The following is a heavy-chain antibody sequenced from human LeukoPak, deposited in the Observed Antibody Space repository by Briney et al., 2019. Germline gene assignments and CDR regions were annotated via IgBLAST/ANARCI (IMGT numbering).Heavy chain of an antibody. CDR1: GGSISGYY. CDR3: ARHSQDCGGRFDY. D-gene: IGHD2-21*01. Sequence: VKPSETLSLTCTVSGGSISGYYWSWIRQPPGKGLEWIGYIYYSGGTNYNPSLKSRVTISVDTSKNQFSLKLSSVTAADTAVYSCARHSQDCGGRFDYWGQGTLVTVSS. J-gene: IGHJ4*02. V-gene: IGHV4-59*01. CDR2: IYYSGGT.